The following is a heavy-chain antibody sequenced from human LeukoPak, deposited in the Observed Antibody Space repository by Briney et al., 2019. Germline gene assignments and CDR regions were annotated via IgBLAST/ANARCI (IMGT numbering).Heavy chain of an antibody. CDR2: ISGSGGST. V-gene: IGHV3-23*01. J-gene: IGHJ4*02. D-gene: IGHD3-22*01. CDR3: AKDLPDYYYDSSAYYYSPFDY. CDR1: GFTFSSYA. Sequence: GGSLRLSCVASGFTFSSYAMSWVRQAPGKGLEWVSSISGSGGSTCYADSVKGRFPISRDNSKNTLYLQMKSLRAEDTAVYYCAKDLPDYYYDSSAYYYSPFDYRGQGTLVTVSS.